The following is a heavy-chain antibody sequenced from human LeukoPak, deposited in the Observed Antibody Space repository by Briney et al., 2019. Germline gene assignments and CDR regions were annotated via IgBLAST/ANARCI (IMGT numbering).Heavy chain of an antibody. D-gene: IGHD3-22*01. V-gene: IGHV3-7*04. Sequence: GGSLRLSCAASGFTFSSYWVSWVRQAPGKGLEWVANIKQDGSEKYYVDSVKGRFTISRDNAKNSLYLQMNSLRAEDTAVYYCARGLYYYDSSGYREDAFDIWGQGTMVTVSS. J-gene: IGHJ3*02. CDR1: GFTFSSYW. CDR3: ARGLYYYDSSGYREDAFDI. CDR2: IKQDGSEK.